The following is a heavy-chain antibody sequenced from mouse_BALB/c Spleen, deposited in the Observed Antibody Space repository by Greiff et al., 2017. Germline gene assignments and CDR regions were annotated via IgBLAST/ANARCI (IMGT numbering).Heavy chain of an antibody. D-gene: IGHD2-1*01. V-gene: IGHV2-9*02. CDR1: GFSLNSYG. CDR2: IWAGGST. J-gene: IGHJ1*01. Sequence: VMLVESGPGLVAPSQSLSITCTVSGFSLNSYGVHWVRQPPGKGLEWLGVIWAGGSTNYNSALMSRLSISKDNSKSQVFLKMNSLQTDDTAMYYCARDFGNYVLLWYFDVWGAGTTVTVSS. CDR3: ARDFGNYVLLWYFDV.